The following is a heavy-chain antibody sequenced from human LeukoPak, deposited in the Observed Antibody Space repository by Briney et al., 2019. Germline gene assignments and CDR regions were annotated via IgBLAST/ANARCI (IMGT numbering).Heavy chain of an antibody. CDR1: GFSFSTYG. CDR2: ISYDGSNK. Sequence: GRSLRLSCAASGFSFSTYGMHWARQAPGKGLEWVATISYDGSNKYYGDSMKGRFTISRDNSKNTLYLQMNSLRAEGTAVYYCAKDGIDYGDYAYYFDFWGQGTLVTVSS. CDR3: AKDGIDYGDYAYYFDF. D-gene: IGHD4-17*01. J-gene: IGHJ4*02. V-gene: IGHV3-30*18.